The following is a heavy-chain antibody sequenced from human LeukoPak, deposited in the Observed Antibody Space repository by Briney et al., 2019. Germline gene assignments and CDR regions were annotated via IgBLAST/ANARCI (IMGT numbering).Heavy chain of an antibody. Sequence: ASVKVSCKASGYTFTSYGISWVRQAPGRGLEWMGIINPSRGSTNYAQRFQGRVTMTRDMSTSTVYMELSSLRSEDTAIYYCARGGHVRVYDNSAYYGHEWGQGTLVTVSS. CDR1: GYTFTSYG. V-gene: IGHV1-46*01. CDR3: ARGGHVRVYDNSAYYGHE. D-gene: IGHD3-22*01. CDR2: INPSRGST. J-gene: IGHJ4*02.